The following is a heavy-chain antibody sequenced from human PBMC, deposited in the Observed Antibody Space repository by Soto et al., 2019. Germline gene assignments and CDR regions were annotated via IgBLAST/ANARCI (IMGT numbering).Heavy chain of an antibody. V-gene: IGHV3-64D*06. J-gene: IGHJ4*02. D-gene: IGHD3-22*01. CDR2: ISTNGGST. CDR1: GFTFSSYA. Sequence: GGSLRLSCSASGFTFSSYAMHWVRQAPGKGLEYVSSISTNGGSTHYADSVKGRFTISRDNSKNTQYLQMSSLRADDTAVYYCVKGEYYYDSSGYYPFDYWGQGTLVTLSS. CDR3: VKGEYYYDSSGYYPFDY.